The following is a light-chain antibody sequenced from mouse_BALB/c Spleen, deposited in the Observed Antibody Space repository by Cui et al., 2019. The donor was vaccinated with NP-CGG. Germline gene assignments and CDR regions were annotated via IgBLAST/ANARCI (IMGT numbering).Light chain of an antibody. CDR1: TGAVTTSNY. CDR2: CTN. J-gene: IGLJ1*01. V-gene: IGLV1*01. CDR3: ALWYSNHWV. Sequence: QAVVTHDSPLTTSPGETVTLICRSSTGAVTTSNYANWVQEKPDHLFTALIGCTNNRAPGVPARFSGSLIGDKAALTITGAQTEDEAIYYCALWYSNHWVFGGGTKLTVL.